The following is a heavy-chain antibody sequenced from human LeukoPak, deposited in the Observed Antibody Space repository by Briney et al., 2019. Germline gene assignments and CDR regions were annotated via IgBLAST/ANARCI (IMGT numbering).Heavy chain of an antibody. CDR3: AREAYDVLTSDWFDP. J-gene: IGHJ5*02. V-gene: IGHV4-61*02. D-gene: IGHD3-9*01. CDR2: IYTSGST. Sequence: SETLSLTCTVSGGSISSGSYYWSWIRQPAGKGLEWIGRIYTSGSTNYNPSLKSRVTISVDTSKNQFSLKLSSVTAADTAMYYCAREAYDVLTSDWFDPWGQGTLVTVSS. CDR1: GGSISSGSYY.